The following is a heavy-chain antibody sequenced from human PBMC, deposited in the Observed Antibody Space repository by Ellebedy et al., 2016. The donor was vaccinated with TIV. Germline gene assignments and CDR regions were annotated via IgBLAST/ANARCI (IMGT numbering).Heavy chain of an antibody. J-gene: IGHJ4*02. CDR2: INHSGST. Sequence: SETLSLXXAVYGGSFSGYYWSWIRQPPGKGLEWIGEINHSGSTNYNPSLKSRVTISVDTSKNQFSLKLSSVTAADTAVYYCARDPPDTAMVTDDYWGQGTLVTVSS. CDR1: GGSFSGYY. V-gene: IGHV4-34*01. D-gene: IGHD5-18*01. CDR3: ARDPPDTAMVTDDY.